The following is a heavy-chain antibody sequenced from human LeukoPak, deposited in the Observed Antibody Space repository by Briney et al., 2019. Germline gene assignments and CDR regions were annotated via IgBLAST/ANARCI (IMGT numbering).Heavy chain of an antibody. CDR2: INAGNGNT. CDR1: GYTFTRYA. J-gene: IGHJ6*02. CDR3: AREDPHYYYGMDV. Sequence: ASVKVSCKASGYTFTRYAMHWGRQAPGRRLELMGWINAGNGNTKYSQKFQGRVTITRDTSASTAYMELSSLRSEDTAVYYCAREDPHYYYGMDVWGQGTTVTVSS. V-gene: IGHV1-3*01.